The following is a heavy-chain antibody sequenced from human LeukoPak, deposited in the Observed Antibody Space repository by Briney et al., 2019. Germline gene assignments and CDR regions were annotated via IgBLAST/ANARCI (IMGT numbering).Heavy chain of an antibody. CDR3: AREGRQGGYYFDY. CDR2: IYHSGST. Sequence: SETLSLTCTVSGGSISSSNWWSWVRQPPGKGLEWIGEIYHSGSTNYNPSLKSRVTISVDKSKNQFSLKLSSVTAADTAVYYCAREGRQGGYYFDYWGQGTLVTVSS. V-gene: IGHV4-4*02. D-gene: IGHD3-16*01. J-gene: IGHJ4*02. CDR1: GGSISSSNW.